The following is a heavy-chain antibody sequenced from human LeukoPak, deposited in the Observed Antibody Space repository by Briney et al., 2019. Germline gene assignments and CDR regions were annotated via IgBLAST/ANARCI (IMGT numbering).Heavy chain of an antibody. Sequence: ASVKVSCKTSGYSFTSYNLHWVRQAPGQRLEWMGIIKPSGGNTNYAQKFRGRVTMTRDTSTSTVYMELSSLRSEDTAVYYCASGRGGYDLTYYYYMDVWGKGTTVTISS. J-gene: IGHJ6*03. CDR2: IKPSGGNT. V-gene: IGHV1-46*01. CDR1: GYSFTSYN. CDR3: ASGRGGYDLTYYYYMDV. D-gene: IGHD5-12*01.